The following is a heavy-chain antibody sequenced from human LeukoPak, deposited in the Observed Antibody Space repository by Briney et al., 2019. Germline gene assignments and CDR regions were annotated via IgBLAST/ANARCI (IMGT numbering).Heavy chain of an antibody. CDR2: IYTSGST. CDR3: ARGHHYYDSSGVYFDY. V-gene: IGHV4-4*07. CDR1: GGSISSYY. D-gene: IGHD3-22*01. Sequence: PSETLSLTCTVSGGSISSYYWSWIQQPAGKGLEWIGRIYTSGSTNYNPSLKSRVTMSVDTSKNQFSLKLSSVTAADTAVYYCARGHHYYDSSGVYFDYWGQGTLVTVSS. J-gene: IGHJ4*02.